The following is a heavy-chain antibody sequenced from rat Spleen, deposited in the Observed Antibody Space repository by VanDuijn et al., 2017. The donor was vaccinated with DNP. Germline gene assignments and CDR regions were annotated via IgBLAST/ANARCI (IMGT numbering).Heavy chain of an antibody. J-gene: IGHJ3*01. Sequence: EVQLVESGGFLVQPGRSLKLSCAASGFTFSNYDMAWVRQAPTKGLEWVASISPSGGSTYYRDSVKGRFTVSRDNAKSSLYLQMDSLRSEDTATYYCARPASGWFAYWGQGTLVTVSS. CDR2: ISPSGGST. CDR1: GFTFSNYD. CDR3: ARPASGWFAY. V-gene: IGHV5-25*01. D-gene: IGHD4-3*01.